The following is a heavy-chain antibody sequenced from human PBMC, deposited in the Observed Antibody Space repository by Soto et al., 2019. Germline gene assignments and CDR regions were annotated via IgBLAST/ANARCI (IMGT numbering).Heavy chain of an antibody. CDR3: ARDVASGTSSLYCAAFDN. D-gene: IGHD2-8*02. J-gene: IGHJ3*02. CDR2: IRKDGSKT. V-gene: IGHV3-7*05. CDR1: GFTFSSDW. Sequence: EVRLVESGGGLVQPGGSLRLSCAASGFTFSSDWMTWVRQAPGKGLEWVANIRKDGSKTSYLDSVRGRFTISRDNAQSSLYLQTDNLRAEDTALYYCARDVASGTSSLYCAAFDNWGQGTMVTVSS.